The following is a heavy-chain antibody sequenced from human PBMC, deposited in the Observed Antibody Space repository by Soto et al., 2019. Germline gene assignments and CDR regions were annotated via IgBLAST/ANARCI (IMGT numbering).Heavy chain of an antibody. CDR2: IYYSGST. Sequence: QVQLQESGPGLVKPSETLSLTCTVSGGSVSSGSYYWSWIRQPPGKGLEWVGYIYYSGSTNYNPSLKSRVTRSVDTSKNPCSLKLSSVTAADTAVYYCARVIRPAALVSWFDPWGHGTLVTVSS. D-gene: IGHD2-2*01. V-gene: IGHV4-61*01. J-gene: IGHJ5*02. CDR3: ARVIRPAALVSWFDP. CDR1: GGSVSSGSYY.